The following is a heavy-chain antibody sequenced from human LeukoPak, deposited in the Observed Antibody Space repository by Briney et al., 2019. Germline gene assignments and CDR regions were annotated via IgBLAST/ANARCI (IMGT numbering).Heavy chain of an antibody. CDR2: IYYSGST. CDR1: GGSISSYY. V-gene: IGHV4-59*01. CDR3: ARHGGYYGSRHHPFDY. D-gene: IGHD3-10*01. Sequence: SETLSLTCTVSGGSISSYYWSWIRQPPGKGLEWIGYIYYSGSTNYNPSLKSRVTISVDTSKNQFSLKLSSVTAADTAVYYCARHGGYYGSRHHPFDYWGQGTLVTVSS. J-gene: IGHJ4*02.